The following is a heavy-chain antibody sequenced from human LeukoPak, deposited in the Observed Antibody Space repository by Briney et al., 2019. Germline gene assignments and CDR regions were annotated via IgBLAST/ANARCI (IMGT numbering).Heavy chain of an antibody. CDR1: VFTFRNYA. Sequence: PGGSLRLSCAASVFTFRNYAMTWVRRAPGKGLEWVSGISNSGSSTYYADSVKGRFTISRDNSLSTLFLQMNSLRVEDTAIYYCAKISSRSVPRSYSDFWGQGNLVTVSS. V-gene: IGHV3-23*05. J-gene: IGHJ4*01. D-gene: IGHD2-15*01. CDR3: AKISSRSVPRSYSDF. CDR2: ISNSGSST.